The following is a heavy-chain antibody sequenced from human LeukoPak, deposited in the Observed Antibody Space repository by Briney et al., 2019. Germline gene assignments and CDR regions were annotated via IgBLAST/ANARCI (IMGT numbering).Heavy chain of an antibody. V-gene: IGHV3-7*04. D-gene: IGHD3-3*01. CDR3: ARGIEEWLYLYY. CDR2: MNRDGSEK. CDR1: GFTFSAYW. Sequence: TGGSLRLSCAASGFTFSAYWMTWARQAPGKGLEYVATMNRDGSEKYYVDSVKGRFTISRDNSKNSLYLQMDSLRAEDTAVYYCARGIEEWLYLYYWGQGALVTVAS. J-gene: IGHJ4*02.